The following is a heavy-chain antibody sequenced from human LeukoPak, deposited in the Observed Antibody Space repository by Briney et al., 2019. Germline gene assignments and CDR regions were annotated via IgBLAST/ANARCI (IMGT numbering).Heavy chain of an antibody. D-gene: IGHD6-19*01. V-gene: IGHV3-30-3*01. CDR2: ISYDGSNK. Sequence: GGSLRLSCAASGLTFSSYAMHWVRQAPGKGLEWVAVISYDGSNKYYADSVKGRFTISRDNSKNTLYLQMNSLRAEDTAVYYCARDRIAVAGMGRGYYFDYWGQGTLVTVSS. CDR3: ARDRIAVAGMGRGYYFDY. CDR1: GLTFSSYA. J-gene: IGHJ4*02.